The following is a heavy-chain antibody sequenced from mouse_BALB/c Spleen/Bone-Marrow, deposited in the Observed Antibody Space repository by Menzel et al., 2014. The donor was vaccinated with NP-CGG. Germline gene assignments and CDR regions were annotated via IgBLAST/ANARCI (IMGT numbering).Heavy chain of an antibody. Sequence: EVKLVESGGGLVKLGGSLKLSCAASGFTFSSYYMSWVRQTPEKRLELVAAISSNGGSTYYPDTVKGRFTISGDNAKNTLYLQMSSLKSEDTALYYCARRGWDGYFDYWGQGTTLTVSS. CDR1: GFTFSSYY. CDR3: ARRGWDGYFDY. CDR2: ISSNGGST. V-gene: IGHV5-6-2*01. J-gene: IGHJ2*01. D-gene: IGHD4-1*01.